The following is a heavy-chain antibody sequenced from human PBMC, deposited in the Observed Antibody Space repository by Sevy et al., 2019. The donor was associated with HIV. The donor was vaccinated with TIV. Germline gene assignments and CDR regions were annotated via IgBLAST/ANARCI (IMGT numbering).Heavy chain of an antibody. CDR2: IKQDGSEK. J-gene: IGHJ5*02. CDR1: GFTFSSYW. Sequence: GGSLRLSCAASGFTFSSYWMSWVRQAPGKGLEWVANIKQDGSEKYYVDSVKGRFTISRDNAKNSLYLQMNSLRAEDTAVYYCARALPYYYDSSGYFNWFDPWGQGTLVTVSS. CDR3: ARALPYYYDSSGYFNWFDP. D-gene: IGHD3-22*01. V-gene: IGHV3-7*04.